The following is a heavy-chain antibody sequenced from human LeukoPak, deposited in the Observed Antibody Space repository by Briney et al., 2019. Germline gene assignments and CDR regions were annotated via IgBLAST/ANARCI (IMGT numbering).Heavy chain of an antibody. CDR3: AKAFCSEKQCTLDS. Sequence: GGSLRLSCAASGFTFSAHYMDWVRQAPGKGLEWVGRIREKVNSYTTVYAASVKGRSTISRDDSTNSVFLQMNSLKTEDTAVYYCAKAFCSEKQCTLDSWGQGTLVSVSS. CDR1: GFTFSAHY. V-gene: IGHV3-72*01. J-gene: IGHJ4*02. CDR2: IREKVNSYTT. D-gene: IGHD3-3*01.